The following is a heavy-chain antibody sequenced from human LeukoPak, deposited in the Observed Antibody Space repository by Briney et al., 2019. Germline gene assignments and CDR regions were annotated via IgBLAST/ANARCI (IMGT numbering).Heavy chain of an antibody. V-gene: IGHV4-39*07. J-gene: IGHJ5*02. CDR1: GGSISSSSYY. CDR3: ARGFHPRYSSSWYGRGFDP. Sequence: PSETLSLTCTVSGGSISSSSYYWGWIRQPPGKGLEWIGSIYYSGSTYYNPSLKSRVTISVDTSKNQFSLKLSSVTAADTAVYYCARGFHPRYSSSWYGRGFDPWGQGTLVTVSS. CDR2: IYYSGST. D-gene: IGHD6-13*01.